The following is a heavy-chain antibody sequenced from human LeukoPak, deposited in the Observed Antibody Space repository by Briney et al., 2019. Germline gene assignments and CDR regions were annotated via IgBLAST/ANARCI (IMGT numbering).Heavy chain of an antibody. J-gene: IGHJ4*02. CDR3: VPSANYYYFDY. CDR1: GYTFTGYY. D-gene: IGHD4/OR15-4a*01. CDR2: INPKSGGT. V-gene: IGHV1-2*02. Sequence: ASVKVSCKASGYTFTGYYMHWVRQAPGLGFEWMGWINPKSGGTSYPQKFQGRLTMTRDTSISTAYRELSRLRSDDTAVYYCVPSANYYYFDYWGQGTLVTVSS.